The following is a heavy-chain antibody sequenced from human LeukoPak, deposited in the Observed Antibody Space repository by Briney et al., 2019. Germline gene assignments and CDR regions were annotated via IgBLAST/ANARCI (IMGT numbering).Heavy chain of an antibody. CDR3: AKDESVAALDY. J-gene: IGHJ4*02. CDR1: GFTFSSYA. Sequence: GGSLRLSCAASGFTFSSYAMHWVRQAPGKGLEWVAVISYGGSNKYYADSVKGRFTISRDNSKNTLYLQMNSLRAEDTAVYYCAKDESVAALDYWGRGTLVTVSS. V-gene: IGHV3-30-3*01. D-gene: IGHD6-19*01. CDR2: ISYGGSNK.